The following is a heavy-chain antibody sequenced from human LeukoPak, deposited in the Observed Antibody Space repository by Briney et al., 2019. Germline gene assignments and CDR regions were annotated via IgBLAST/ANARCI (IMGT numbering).Heavy chain of an antibody. CDR1: GFTFNNAW. D-gene: IGHD2-15*01. V-gene: IGHV3-9*01. CDR3: AKGALGSFDY. CDR2: TSWNSGSI. J-gene: IGHJ4*02. Sequence: PGGSLRLSCAASGFTFNNAWMSWVRQAPGKGLEWVSGTSWNSGSIGYADSVKGRFTISRDNAKNSLYLQMNSLRAEDTALYYCAKGALGSFDYWGQGTLVTVSS.